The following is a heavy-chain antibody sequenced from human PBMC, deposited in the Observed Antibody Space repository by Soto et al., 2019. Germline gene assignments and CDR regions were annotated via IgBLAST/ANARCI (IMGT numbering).Heavy chain of an antibody. V-gene: IGHV4-31*02. CDR3: ARPNLAYCSGGSCYAFDI. J-gene: IGHJ3*02. CDR1: GGSISSGGYY. Sequence: SETLSLTCTVSGGSISSGGYYWSWIRQHPGKGLEWIGYIYYSGSTYYNPSLKSRVSISVDTSKNQFSLKLSSVTAADTAVYYCARPNLAYCSGGSCYAFDIWGQGTRVTVSS. D-gene: IGHD2-15*01. CDR2: IYYSGST.